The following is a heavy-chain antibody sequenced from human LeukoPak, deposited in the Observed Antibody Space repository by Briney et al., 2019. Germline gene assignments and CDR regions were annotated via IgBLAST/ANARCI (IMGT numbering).Heavy chain of an antibody. J-gene: IGHJ6*03. V-gene: IGHV4-34*01. D-gene: IGHD6-13*01. CDR1: GGSFSGYY. CDR2: FNHSGST. CDR3: ARDYSSSAIRNYYYYYYLDV. Sequence: SETLSLTCAVYGGSFSGYYWSWIRQPPGKGREWIGEFNHSGSTNYNPSLKSRVTISVDTSKNQFSLKLSSVTAADTAVYYCARDYSSSAIRNYYYYYYLDVWGKGTTVTVSS.